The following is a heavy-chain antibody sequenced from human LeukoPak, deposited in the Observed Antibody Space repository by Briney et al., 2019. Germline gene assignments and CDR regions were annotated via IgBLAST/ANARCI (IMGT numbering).Heavy chain of an antibody. D-gene: IGHD3-22*01. V-gene: IGHV1-2*02. CDR3: ARGMYYYDSSGYDNYFDY. J-gene: IGHJ4*02. CDR2: INPNSGGT. CDR1: GYTFTDYY. Sequence: ASVKVSCKASGYTFTDYYIHWVRQAPGQGLEWLGWINPNSGGTNYAQKFQGRVTMTRDTSISTAYMELSRLRSDDTAVYYCARGMYYYDSSGYDNYFDYWGQGTLVTVSS.